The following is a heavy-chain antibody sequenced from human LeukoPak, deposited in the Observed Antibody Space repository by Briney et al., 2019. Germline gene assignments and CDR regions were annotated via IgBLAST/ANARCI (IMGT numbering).Heavy chain of an antibody. V-gene: IGHV3-21*01. D-gene: IGHD3-9*01. CDR1: GFTFSSYS. CDR2: ISSSSSYI. CDR3: ARDPMYYDILTGYSPYYFDY. Sequence: GGSLRLSCAASGFTFSSYSMNWVRQAPGKGLEWVSSISSSSSYIYYADSVKGRFTTSRDNAKNSLYLQMNSLRAEDTAVYYCARDPMYYDILTGYSPYYFDYWGQGTLVTVSS. J-gene: IGHJ4*02.